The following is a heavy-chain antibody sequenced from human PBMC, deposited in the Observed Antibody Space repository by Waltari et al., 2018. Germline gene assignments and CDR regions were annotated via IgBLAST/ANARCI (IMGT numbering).Heavy chain of an antibody. CDR3: ARYDFWSGYSPEFGMDV. CDR1: GGSISSYY. CDR2: IYYSGST. J-gene: IGHJ6*02. V-gene: IGHV4-59*01. Sequence: QVQLQESGPGLVKPSETLSLTCTVSGGSISSYYWSWIRPPQGKGLEWIGYIYYSGSTNYNPSLKSRVTISVDTSKNQFSLKLSSVTAADTAVYYCARYDFWSGYSPEFGMDVWGQGTTVTVSS. D-gene: IGHD3-3*01.